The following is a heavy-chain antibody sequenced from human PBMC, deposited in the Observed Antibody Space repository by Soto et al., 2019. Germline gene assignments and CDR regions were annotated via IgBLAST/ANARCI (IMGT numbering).Heavy chain of an antibody. J-gene: IGHJ4*02. D-gene: IGHD6-19*01. CDR2: INAGNGNT. V-gene: IGHV1-3*01. Sequence: QVQLVQSGAEVKKPGASVKVSCKASGYTFTSYAIHWVRQAPGQRLEWMGWINAGNGNTKYSQKFQDRVTITRDTSASTAYMELRSLRSEDTAVSYGARDLGGWPDYCVQGTLVTVSS. CDR3: ARDLGGWPDY. CDR1: GYTFTSYA.